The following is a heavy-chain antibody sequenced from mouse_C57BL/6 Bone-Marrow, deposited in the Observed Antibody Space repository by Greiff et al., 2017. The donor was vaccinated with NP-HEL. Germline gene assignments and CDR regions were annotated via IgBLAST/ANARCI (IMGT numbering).Heavy chain of an antibody. CDR3: ARYYYGSRGWYFDV. D-gene: IGHD1-1*01. Sequence: VQLQQPGADLVKPGASVKLSCKASGYTFTSYWMHWVKQRPGRGLEWIGRIDPNSGGTKFNEKFKTKATLTVDKPSSTAYMQLSSLTSEDSAVHYCARYYYGSRGWYFDVWGTGTTVTVSS. J-gene: IGHJ1*03. V-gene: IGHV1-72*01. CDR1: GYTFTSYW. CDR2: IDPNSGGT.